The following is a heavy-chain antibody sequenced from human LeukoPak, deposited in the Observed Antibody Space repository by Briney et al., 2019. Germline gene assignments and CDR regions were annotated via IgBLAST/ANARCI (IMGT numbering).Heavy chain of an antibody. J-gene: IGHJ6*02. CDR1: GGTFSNYA. D-gene: IGHD3-16*01. CDR2: FIPVFGTA. V-gene: IGHV1-69*13. Sequence: SVKVSCKASGGTFSNYAISWVRQAPGQRLEWMGGFIPVFGTAHYAQNFQGRVTITADESTSTVYLELSSLRSEDTAVYYCAKGGSNPGRHNSAWGSMDVWGQGTTVTVSS. CDR3: AKGGSNPGRHNSAWGSMDV.